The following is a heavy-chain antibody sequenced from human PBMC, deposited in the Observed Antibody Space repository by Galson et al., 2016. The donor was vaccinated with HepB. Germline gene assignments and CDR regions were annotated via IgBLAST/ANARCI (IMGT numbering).Heavy chain of an antibody. CDR2: IYYSGSS. Sequence: SETLSLTCTVSGGSISSSSYYWGWIRQPPGKGLEWIGHIYYSGSSYYNPSLKSRVTISADTSKNQVSLKLRSVTAADTAMYYCARELIAVAGRGGWIDHWGQGTLVTVSS. D-gene: IGHD6-19*01. J-gene: IGHJ4*02. V-gene: IGHV4-39*02. CDR1: GGSISSSSYY. CDR3: ARELIAVAGRGGWIDH.